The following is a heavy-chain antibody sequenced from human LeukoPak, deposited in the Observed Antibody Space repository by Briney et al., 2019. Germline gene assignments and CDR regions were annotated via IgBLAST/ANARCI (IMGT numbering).Heavy chain of an antibody. CDR2: IIPIFGTA. CDR1: GGTFSSYA. J-gene: IGHJ4*02. V-gene: IGHV1-69*06. CDR3: ARDLGIVVVPAAMDY. D-gene: IGHD2-2*01. Sequence: ASVKLSCKASGGTFSSYAISWVRQAPGQGLEWMGGIIPIFGTANYAQKFQGRVTITADKSTSTAYMELSSLRSEDTAVYYCARDLGIVVVPAAMDYWGQGTLVTVSS.